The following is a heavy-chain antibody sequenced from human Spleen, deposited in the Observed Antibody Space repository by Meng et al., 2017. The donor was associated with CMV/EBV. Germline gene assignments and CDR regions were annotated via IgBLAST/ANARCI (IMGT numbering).Heavy chain of an antibody. J-gene: IGHJ4*02. CDR1: GGSISSGGYY. V-gene: IGHV4-31*03. Sequence: TCTVSGGSISSGGYYWSWIRQHPGKGLEWIGYIYYSGSTYYNPSLKSRVTISVDTSKNQFSLKLSSVTAADTAVYYCARGRDGYNYDYWGQGTLVTVSS. CDR3: ARGRDGYNYDY. CDR2: IYYSGST. D-gene: IGHD5-24*01.